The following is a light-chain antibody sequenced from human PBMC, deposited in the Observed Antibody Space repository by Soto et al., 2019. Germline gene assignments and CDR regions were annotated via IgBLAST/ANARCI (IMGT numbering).Light chain of an antibody. V-gene: IGKV1-5*01. CDR2: DAS. J-gene: IGKJ1*01. CDR3: QQYNSYPWT. CDR1: QSISSW. Sequence: DSQITQSPFTVPPSVRDRVPLTCGASQSISSWLAWYQQKPGKAPKLLIYDASSLESGVPSRFSGSGSGTEFTLTISSLQPDDFATYYCQQYNSYPWTFGQGSKVDI.